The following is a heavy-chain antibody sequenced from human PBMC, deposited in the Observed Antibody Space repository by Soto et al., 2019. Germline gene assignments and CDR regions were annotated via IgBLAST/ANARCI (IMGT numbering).Heavy chain of an antibody. CDR2: IIPMFPTA. CDR3: ARDDATYCGGDCYRYFYYGMDV. D-gene: IGHD2-21*02. J-gene: IGHJ6*02. V-gene: IGHV1-69*13. CDR1: GGTFSNHA. Sequence: GASVKVSCKASGGTFSNHAISWVRQAPGQGLEWVGGIIPMFPTADCAQRFQGRVTITADDSTTTVYMELSGLRSEDTAMYYCARDDATYCGGDCYRYFYYGMDVWGQGTTVTSP.